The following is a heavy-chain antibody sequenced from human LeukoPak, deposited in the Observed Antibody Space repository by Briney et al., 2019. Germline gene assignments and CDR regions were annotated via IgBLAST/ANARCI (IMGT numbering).Heavy chain of an antibody. V-gene: IGHV3-21*01. CDR1: GFTFRNYR. Sequence: KSGGSLRLSCAASGFTFRNYRMNWVRQAPGKGLEWVSSISTSSTYIFYADSVKGRFTISRDNAKNSLYLQMNSLRAEDTAVYYCARDHDSSGYYYPVYEYWGQGTLVTVSS. D-gene: IGHD3-22*01. CDR2: ISTSSTYI. J-gene: IGHJ4*02. CDR3: ARDHDSSGYYYPVYEY.